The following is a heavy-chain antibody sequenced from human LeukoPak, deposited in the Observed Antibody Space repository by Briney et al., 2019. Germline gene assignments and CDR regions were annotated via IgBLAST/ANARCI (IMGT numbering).Heavy chain of an antibody. Sequence: SSETLSLTCAVYGGSFSGYYWSWIRQPPGKGLEWIGEINHSGSTNYNPSLKSRVTISVDTSKNQFSLKLSSVTAADTAVYYCARGPTGSGLRSRVYYYYGMDVWGQGTTVTVS. D-gene: IGHD3-10*01. CDR1: GGSFSGYY. V-gene: IGHV4-34*01. CDR3: ARGPTGSGLRSRVYYYYGMDV. CDR2: INHSGST. J-gene: IGHJ6*02.